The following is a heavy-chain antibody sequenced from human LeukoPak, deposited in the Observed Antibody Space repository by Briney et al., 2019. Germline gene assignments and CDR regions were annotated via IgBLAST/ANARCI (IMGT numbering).Heavy chain of an antibody. CDR3: ARVSSNNWYNERGAFDI. J-gene: IGHJ3*02. D-gene: IGHD6-13*01. Sequence: PSGTLSLTCTVSGGSISSSSYYWGWIRQPPGKGLEWIGSIYYSGSTYYNPSLKSRVTISVDTSKNQFSLKLSSVTAADTAVYYCARVSSNNWYNERGAFDIWGQGTMVTVSS. V-gene: IGHV4-39*07. CDR2: IYYSGST. CDR1: GGSISSSSYY.